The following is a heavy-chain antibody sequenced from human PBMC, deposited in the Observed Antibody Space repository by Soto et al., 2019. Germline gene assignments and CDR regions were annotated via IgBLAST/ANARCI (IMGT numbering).Heavy chain of an antibody. CDR1: GFTFSSYA. CDR3: ARRNSGWYFDL. J-gene: IGHJ2*01. D-gene: IGHD4-4*01. V-gene: IGHV3-23*01. CDR2: ISGSGDST. Sequence: EVQLLESGGGLVQPGGSLRLSCAASGFTFSSYAMNWVRQAPGKGLEWVSVISGSGDSTYYADSVKGRFTISRDNSENTLYLQMNSLRAEDTAVYYCARRNSGWYFDLWGRGTLVTVSS.